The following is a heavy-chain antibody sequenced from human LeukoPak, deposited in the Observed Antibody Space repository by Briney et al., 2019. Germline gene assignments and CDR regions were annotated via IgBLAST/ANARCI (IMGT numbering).Heavy chain of an antibody. D-gene: IGHD2-2*01. V-gene: IGHV4-4*07. CDR2: IYTSGST. Sequence: SETLSLTCTVSGGSISSYYWSWIRQPAGKGLEWIGRIYTSGSTNYNPSLKSRVTMSVDTSKNQFSLKLSSVTAADTAVYYCARSPQYCSSTSCPNWFDPWGQGTLVTVSS. J-gene: IGHJ5*02. CDR1: GGSISSYY. CDR3: ARSPQYCSSTSCPNWFDP.